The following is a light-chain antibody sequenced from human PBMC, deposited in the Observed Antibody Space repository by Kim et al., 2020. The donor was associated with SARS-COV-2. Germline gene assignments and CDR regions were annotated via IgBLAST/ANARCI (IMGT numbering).Light chain of an antibody. Sequence: VLTQPASVSGSPGQSITISCTGTSSDVGGYNYVSWYQQYPGKAPKLMIYDVSKRPSGVSDRFSGSKSGNTASLTISGLQAEDEADYYCSSYTGSSTYVFGTGTQLTVL. CDR1: SSDVGGYNY. CDR2: DVS. J-gene: IGLJ1*01. V-gene: IGLV2-14*01. CDR3: SSYTGSSTYV.